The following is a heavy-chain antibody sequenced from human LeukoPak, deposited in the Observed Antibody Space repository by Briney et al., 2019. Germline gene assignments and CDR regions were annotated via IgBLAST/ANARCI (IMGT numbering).Heavy chain of an antibody. CDR2: ISSNGGST. D-gene: IGHD3-22*01. V-gene: IGHV3-64*01. J-gene: IGHJ4*02. CDR3: TTLVTYYYDSSGYYLERDTDY. Sequence: GGSLRLSCAASGSTFSSYAMHWVRQAPGKGLEYVSAISSNGGSTYYANSVKGRLTISRDNSKNTLYLQMGSLRAEDTAVYYCTTLVTYYYDSSGYYLERDTDYWGQGTLVTVSS. CDR1: GSTFSSYA.